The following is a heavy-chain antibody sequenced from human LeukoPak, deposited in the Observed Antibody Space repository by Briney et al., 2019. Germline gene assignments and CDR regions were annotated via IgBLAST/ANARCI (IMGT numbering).Heavy chain of an antibody. J-gene: IGHJ4*02. D-gene: IGHD3-22*01. CDR1: GGSISSYY. CDR2: IYYSGST. CDR3: ARAGMTDYYDSSGYLYYFDY. V-gene: IGHV4-59*01. Sequence: PSETLSLTCTVSGGSISSYYWSWIRQPPGKGLEWIGYIYYSGSTNYNPSLKSRVTISVDTSKNQFSLKLSSVTAADTAVYYCARAGMTDYYDSSGYLYYFDYWGQGTLVTVSS.